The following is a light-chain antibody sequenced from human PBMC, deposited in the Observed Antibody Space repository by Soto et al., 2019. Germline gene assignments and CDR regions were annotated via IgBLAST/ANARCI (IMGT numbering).Light chain of an antibody. CDR2: EVI. J-gene: IGLJ2*01. Sequence: QSALTQPASVSWSPGQSITISCTGTSSDIGAYKYVSWYQQHPGRAPKLMIYEVIHRPSGVSSRFSGSKSGKTASLSISGLQADDEADYYCSSYTSSRTLVFGGGTKVTV. CDR1: SSDIGAYKY. V-gene: IGLV2-14*01. CDR3: SSYTSSRTLV.